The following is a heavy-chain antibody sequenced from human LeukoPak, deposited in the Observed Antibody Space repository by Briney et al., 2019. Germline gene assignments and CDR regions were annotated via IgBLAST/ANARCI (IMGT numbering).Heavy chain of an antibody. CDR3: AKKRGAFGSVSYYNTAFDY. Sequence: VGSLRLSCAASGFTFSNFGMHWVRQAPGKGLEWVAFIQYDGGDKNCADSVKGRFTISRDNSKNTLYLQMNSLRAEDTAVYYCAKKRGAFGSVSYYNTAFDYWGQGTLVTVSS. CDR1: GFTFSNFG. CDR2: IQYDGGDK. V-gene: IGHV3-30*02. J-gene: IGHJ4*02. D-gene: IGHD3-10*01.